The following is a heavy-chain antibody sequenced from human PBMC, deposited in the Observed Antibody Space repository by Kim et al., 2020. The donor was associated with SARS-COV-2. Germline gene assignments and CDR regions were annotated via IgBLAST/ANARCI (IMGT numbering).Heavy chain of an antibody. Sequence: GGSLRLSCAASGFTFSSYAMSWVRQAPGKGLEWVSAISGSGGSTYYADSVKGRFTISRDNSKNTLYQQMNSLRAEDTAVYYCAKPHGSFSSYYFDYWGQGTLVTVSS. V-gene: IGHV3-23*01. CDR1: GFTFSSYA. J-gene: IGHJ4*02. CDR2: ISGSGGST. D-gene: IGHD2-2*03. CDR3: AKPHGSFSSYYFDY.